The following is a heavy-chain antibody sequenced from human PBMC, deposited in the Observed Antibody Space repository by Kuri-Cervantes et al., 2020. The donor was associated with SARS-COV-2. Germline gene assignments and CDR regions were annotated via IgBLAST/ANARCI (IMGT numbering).Heavy chain of an antibody. D-gene: IGHD4-17*01. CDR1: GFTFSGYA. V-gene: IGHV3-30*04. Sequence: GESLKISCAASGFTFSGYAMHWVRQAPGKGLEWVAVISYDGSNKYYADSVKGRFTISRDNSKNTLYLQMNSLRAEDTAVYYCARDQELGGDYGTNSFDIWGRGTVVTVSS. CDR2: ISYDGSNK. CDR3: ARDQELGGDYGTNSFDI. J-gene: IGHJ3*02.